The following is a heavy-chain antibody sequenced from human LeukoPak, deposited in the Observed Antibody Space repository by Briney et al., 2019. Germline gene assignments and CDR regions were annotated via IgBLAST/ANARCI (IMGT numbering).Heavy chain of an antibody. CDR3: ARSRGPGGYSGLDY. V-gene: IGHV3-21*01. J-gene: IGHJ4*02. CDR1: GFTFSSYS. Sequence: GGSLRLSCAASGFTFSSYSMNWVRQAPGKGLEWVSSISSSSSYIYYADSVKGRFTISRDNAKNSLYLQMNSLRAEDTAVYYCARSRGPGGYSGLDYWGQGTLVTVPS. CDR2: ISSSSSYI. D-gene: IGHD5-12*01.